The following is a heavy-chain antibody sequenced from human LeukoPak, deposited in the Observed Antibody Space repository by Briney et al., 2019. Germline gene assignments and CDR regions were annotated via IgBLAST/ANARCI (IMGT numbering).Heavy chain of an antibody. J-gene: IGHJ4*02. V-gene: IGHV3-7*01. CDR2: IKQDGSEK. Sequence: GGSLRLSFAASGFTFSSYWMSWVRQAPGKGLEWVANIKQDGSEKYYVDSVKGRFTISRDNAKNSLYLQMNSLRAEDTAVYYCARDGDRGYSGYDRDYWGQGTLVTVSS. CDR3: ARDGDRGYSGYDRDY. CDR1: GFTFSSYW. D-gene: IGHD5-12*01.